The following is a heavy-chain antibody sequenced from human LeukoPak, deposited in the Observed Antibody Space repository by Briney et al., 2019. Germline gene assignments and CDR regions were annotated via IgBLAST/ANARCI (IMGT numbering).Heavy chain of an antibody. V-gene: IGHV3-48*02. CDR2: ITSSSTI. D-gene: IGHD6-6*01. CDR3: AREYSSSSGSVSDY. Sequence: GGSLRLSCAASGFTFSSYNMNWVRQAPGKGLEWVSYITSSSTIYYADSVKGRFTISRDNAKNSLYLQMNSLRDEDTAVYYCAREYSSSSGSVSDYWGQGTLVTVSS. J-gene: IGHJ4*02. CDR1: GFTFSSYN.